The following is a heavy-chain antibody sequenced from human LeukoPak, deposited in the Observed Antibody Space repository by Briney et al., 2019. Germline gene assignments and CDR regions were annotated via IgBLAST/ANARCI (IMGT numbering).Heavy chain of an antibody. D-gene: IGHD2-21*01. CDR3: AKDPIPSIGGTFDY. CDR1: GFTFSSYG. J-gene: IGHJ4*02. V-gene: IGHV3-23*01. Sequence: GGSLRLSCAASGFTFSSYGMSWVRQAPGRGLEWVSAISGSGGSTYYADPVKGRFTISRDNSKNTLYLQMNSLRAEDTAVYYCAKDPIPSIGGTFDYWGQGTLVTVSS. CDR2: ISGSGGST.